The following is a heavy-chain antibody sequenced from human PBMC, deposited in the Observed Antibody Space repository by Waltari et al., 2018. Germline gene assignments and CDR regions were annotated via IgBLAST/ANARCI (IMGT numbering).Heavy chain of an antibody. J-gene: IGHJ3*02. D-gene: IGHD3-16*02. V-gene: IGHV1-69*13. CDR1: GYTFTSYG. Sequence: QVQLVQSGAEVKKPGASVKVSCKASGYTFTSYGISWVRQAPGQGLEWMGGIIPIFGTANYAQKFQGRVTITADESTSTAYMELSSLRSEDTAVYYCARELGELSETYFDIWGQGTMVTVSS. CDR3: ARELGELSETYFDI. CDR2: IIPIFGTA.